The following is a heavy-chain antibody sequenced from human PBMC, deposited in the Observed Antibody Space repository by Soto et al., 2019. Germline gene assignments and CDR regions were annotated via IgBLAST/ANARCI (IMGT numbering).Heavy chain of an antibody. CDR3: ARESGGYLGAPDY. CDR1: GDSISTYY. CDR2: ISYSGGT. Sequence: SETLSLTCTVSGDSISTYYCSWIRQPPGKGLEWIWYISYSGGTNYNPSLKSRVTISVDTSKNRFSLKLSSVTAADTAVYYCARESGGYLGAPDYWGQGILVTVSS. D-gene: IGHD1-26*01. J-gene: IGHJ4*02. V-gene: IGHV4-59*01.